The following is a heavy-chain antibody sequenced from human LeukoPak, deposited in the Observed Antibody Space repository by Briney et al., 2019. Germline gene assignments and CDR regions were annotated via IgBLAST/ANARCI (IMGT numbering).Heavy chain of an antibody. CDR2: ISGSGGST. CDR1: GFTFSRYA. D-gene: IGHD6-19*01. Sequence: GGSLRLSCAASGFTFSRYAMIWARQAPGKGLEWVSAISGSGGSTYYADSVKGRFTISRDNSKNTLYLQMNSLRAEDTAVYYCAKVVAGTDFDYWGQGTLVTVSS. CDR3: AKVVAGTDFDY. V-gene: IGHV3-23*01. J-gene: IGHJ4*02.